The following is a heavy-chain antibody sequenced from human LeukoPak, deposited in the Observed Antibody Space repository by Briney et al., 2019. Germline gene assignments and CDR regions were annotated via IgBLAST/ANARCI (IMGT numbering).Heavy chain of an antibody. J-gene: IGHJ4*02. CDR1: GFTFDDYA. Sequence: PGGSLRLSCAASGFTFDDYAMHWVRQAPGKGLEWVSGISWNSGSIGYADSVKGRFTISRDNAKNSLYLQMNGLRAEDTALYYCAKDSTLYYYDSSGTFDYWGQGTLVTVSS. V-gene: IGHV3-9*01. CDR2: ISWNSGSI. CDR3: AKDSTLYYYDSSGTFDY. D-gene: IGHD3-22*01.